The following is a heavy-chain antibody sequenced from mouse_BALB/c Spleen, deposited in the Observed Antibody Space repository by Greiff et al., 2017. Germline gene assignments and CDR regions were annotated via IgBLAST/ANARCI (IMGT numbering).Heavy chain of an antibody. D-gene: IGHD3-1*01. V-gene: IGHV14-4*02. J-gene: IGHJ4*01. Sequence: VQLQQSGAELVRSGASVKLSCTASGFNIKDYYMHWVKQRPEQGLEWIGWIDPENGDTEYAPKFQGKATMTADTSSNTAYLQLSSLTSEDTAVYYCNAEGASPMGYWGQGTSVTVSS. CDR2: IDPENGDT. CDR3: NAEGASPMGY. CDR1: GFNIKDYY.